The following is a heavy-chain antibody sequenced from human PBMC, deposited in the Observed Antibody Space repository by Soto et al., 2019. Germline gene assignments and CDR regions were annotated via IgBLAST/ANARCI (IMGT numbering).Heavy chain of an antibody. CDR2: IYHIGSS. D-gene: IGHD4-17*01. CDR3: ARDLLDTTVDYYFDS. Sequence: PSETLSLTCTVSGGSLSSGSYYWSWIRHPPGKGLEWIGYIYHIGSSQSNPSLKSRVTISIDTSKNQFSLELRSVTAADTAVYYCARDLLDTTVDYYFDSWGPGRLVTVST. CDR1: GGSLSSGSYY. J-gene: IGHJ4*02. V-gene: IGHV4-30-4*01.